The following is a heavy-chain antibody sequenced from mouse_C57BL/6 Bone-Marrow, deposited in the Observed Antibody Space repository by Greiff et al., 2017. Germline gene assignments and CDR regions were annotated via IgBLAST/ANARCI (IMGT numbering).Heavy chain of an antibody. CDR1: GFTFSSYA. D-gene: IGHD3-3*01. Sequence: VQLKESGGGLVKPGGSLKLSCAASGFTFSSYAMSWVRQTPEKRLEWVATISDGGSYTYYPDNVKGRFTISRDNAKNNLYLQMSHLKSEDTAMYYCARDLGQCMDYWGQGTSVTVSS. CDR2: ISDGGSYT. V-gene: IGHV5-4*01. CDR3: ARDLGQCMDY. J-gene: IGHJ4*01.